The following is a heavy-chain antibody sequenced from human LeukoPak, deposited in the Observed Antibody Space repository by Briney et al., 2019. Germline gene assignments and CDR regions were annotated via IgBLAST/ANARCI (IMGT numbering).Heavy chain of an antibody. Sequence: PGGSLRLSCAASGFTFSSYSMNWVRQAPGKGLEWVSGITWNSISIGYADSVKGRFTISRDNAKNSLYLQMNSLRAEDTAVYYCARDRVEWFGVFDYWGQGTLVTVSS. CDR3: ARDRVEWFGVFDY. J-gene: IGHJ4*02. V-gene: IGHV3-48*04. D-gene: IGHD3-10*01. CDR1: GFTFSSYS. CDR2: ITWNSISI.